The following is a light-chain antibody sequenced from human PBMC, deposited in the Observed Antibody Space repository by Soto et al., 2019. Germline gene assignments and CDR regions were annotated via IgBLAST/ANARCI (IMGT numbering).Light chain of an antibody. J-gene: IGKJ4*01. CDR2: GGS. CDR1: HNIFNY. V-gene: IGKV1-33*01. Sequence: DIQLTQSPSSLSASVGDRVTIACQASHNIFNYLNWYQFKPGKDPKVLIFGGSNLETGVPSRFSGSGSGTAYSLTINSLQPEDVATYYCQHYDSLPLTFGGGTKVEIE. CDR3: QHYDSLPLT.